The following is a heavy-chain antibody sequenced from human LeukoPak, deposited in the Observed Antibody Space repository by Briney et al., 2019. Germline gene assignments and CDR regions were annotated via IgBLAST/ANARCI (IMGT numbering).Heavy chain of an antibody. CDR3: ARASWEPRYDY. V-gene: IGHV4-59*12. CDR2: IYYRGST. Sequence: SETLSLTCTVSGGSISDYYWSWTRQPPGKGPEWIGYIYYRGSTNYNPSLKSRVSMSIDTSKNQFSLRLSSVTAADTAVYYCARASWEPRYDYWGQGTLVTVSS. D-gene: IGHD1-26*01. J-gene: IGHJ4*02. CDR1: GGSISDYY.